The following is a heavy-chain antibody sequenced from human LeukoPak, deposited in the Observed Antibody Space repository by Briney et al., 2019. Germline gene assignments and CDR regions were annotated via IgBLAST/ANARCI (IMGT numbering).Heavy chain of an antibody. V-gene: IGHV5-51*01. CDR1: GYTFSSYW. D-gene: IGHD6-19*01. Sequence: GESLKISCKGSGYTFSSYWIAWVRQMPGKGLEWMGIIYPGDSDTRYSPSSQGQVTISADKSVTSAYLQWSSLKASDSGMYYCARLHRGYSNGWYSDWGQGTLVTVSS. J-gene: IGHJ4*02. CDR2: IYPGDSDT. CDR3: ARLHRGYSNGWYSD.